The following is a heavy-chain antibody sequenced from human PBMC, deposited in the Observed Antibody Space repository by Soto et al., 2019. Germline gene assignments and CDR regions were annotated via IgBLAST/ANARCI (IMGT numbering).Heavy chain of an antibody. Sequence: SETLSLTCTVSGGSISSYYWSWIRQPPGKGLEWIGYIYYSGSTNYNPSLKSRVTISVDTSKNQFSLKLSSVTAADTAVYYCARLFFIAAAAYCMHVWGQRTMVTVS. D-gene: IGHD6-13*01. CDR3: ARLFFIAAAAYCMHV. J-gene: IGHJ6*02. CDR2: IYYSGST. V-gene: IGHV4-59*01. CDR1: GGSISSYY.